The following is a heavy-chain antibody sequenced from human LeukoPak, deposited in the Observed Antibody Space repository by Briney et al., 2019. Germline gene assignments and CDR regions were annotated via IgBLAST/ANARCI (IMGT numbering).Heavy chain of an antibody. J-gene: IGHJ3*01. CDR2: IYPGDSDI. CDR1: GYDFSSYW. CDR3: ARRAYCGGDCYSDV. D-gene: IGHD2-21*02. Sequence: GESLKISCKSSGYDFSSYWIAWVRQMPGKGLEWMGSIYPGDSDIRYGPSFQGQVTFSVDKSISTAYLQWSSLKAPDTAMYFCARRAYCGGDCYSDVWGQGTVITVSS. V-gene: IGHV5-51*01.